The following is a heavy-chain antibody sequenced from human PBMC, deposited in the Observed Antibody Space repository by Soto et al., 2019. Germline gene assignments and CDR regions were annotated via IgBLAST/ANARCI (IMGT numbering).Heavy chain of an antibody. CDR1: GGSITSSNC. Sequence: QVQLQESDPGLVKPSGTLSLTCAVSGGSITSSNCWCWFRQPHRKGLEGIGEFYHCGSTNYNPSLKSRGTISVDQSKNHFSPKLNSVTAAYPAVYYGASVWTTVTNWFDPRGQLTLVTVSS. D-gene: IGHD4-17*01. CDR2: FYHCGST. V-gene: IGHV4-4*02. J-gene: IGHJ5*02. CDR3: ASVWTTVTNWFDP.